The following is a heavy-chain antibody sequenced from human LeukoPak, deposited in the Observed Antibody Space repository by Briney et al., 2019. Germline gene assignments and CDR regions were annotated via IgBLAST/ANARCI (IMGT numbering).Heavy chain of an antibody. CDR2: IIPIFGTA. D-gene: IGHD3-16*01. CDR3: ARGERGGKGGAFDI. V-gene: IGHV1-69*06. Sequence: SVKVSCKASGGTFSSYAISWVRQAPGQGLEWMGGIIPIFGTANYAQKFLVRVTITADKSTSTAYMELSSLRSEDTAVYYCARGERGGKGGAFDIWGQGTMVTVSS. CDR1: GGTFSSYA. J-gene: IGHJ3*02.